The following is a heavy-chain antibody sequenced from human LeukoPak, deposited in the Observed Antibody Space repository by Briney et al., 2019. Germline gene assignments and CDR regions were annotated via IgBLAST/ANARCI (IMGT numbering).Heavy chain of an antibody. CDR2: ISYDGSNK. V-gene: IGHV3-30*04. J-gene: IGHJ4*02. D-gene: IGHD2-21*01. Sequence: GRSLRLSCAASGFTFSSYAMHWVRQAPGKGLEWVAVISYDGSNKYYADSVKGRFTISRDNSKNTLYLQMNSLRAEDTAVYYCAKDFRIGYSAHFDYWGQGALVTVSS. CDR3: AKDFRIGYSAHFDY. CDR1: GFTFSSYA.